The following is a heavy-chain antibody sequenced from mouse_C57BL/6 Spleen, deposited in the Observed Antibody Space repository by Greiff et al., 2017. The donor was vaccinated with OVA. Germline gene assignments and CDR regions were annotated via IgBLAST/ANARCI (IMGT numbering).Heavy chain of an antibody. D-gene: IGHD2-14*01. Sequence: VQLQQPGAELVRPGSSVKLSCKASGYTFTSYWMDWVKQRPGQGLEWIGNIYPSDSETHYNQKFKDKATLTVDKSSSTAYMQLSSLTSEDSAVYYCASKAGGTYWYFDVWGTGTTVTVSS. V-gene: IGHV1-61*01. J-gene: IGHJ1*03. CDR1: GYTFTSYW. CDR2: IYPSDSET. CDR3: ASKAGGTYWYFDV.